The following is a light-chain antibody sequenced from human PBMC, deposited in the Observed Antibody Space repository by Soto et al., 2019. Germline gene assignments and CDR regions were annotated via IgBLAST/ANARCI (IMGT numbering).Light chain of an antibody. Sequence: QSVLTQPPSASGSPGQSVTISCTGTSSDVGGYNYVSWYQQHPGKAPKLMISEVSKRPSGVPDRFSGSKSGNTASLTVSGLQAEXEADYYCSSFAGNNNLVFGGGTKLTVL. CDR1: SSDVGGYNY. J-gene: IGLJ2*01. CDR3: SSFAGNNNLV. CDR2: EVS. V-gene: IGLV2-8*01.